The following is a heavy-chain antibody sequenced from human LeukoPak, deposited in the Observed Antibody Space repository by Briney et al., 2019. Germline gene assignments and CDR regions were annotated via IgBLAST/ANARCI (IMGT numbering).Heavy chain of an antibody. Sequence: GGSLRLSCAASGFTFSSYSMNWVRQAPGKGLEWVSYISSSSSTIYYADSVKGRFTISRDNAKNSLYLQMNSLRAEDTAVYYCARDTGGYYYDSSGYVLDYWGQGTLVTVSS. CDR2: ISSSSSTI. J-gene: IGHJ4*02. D-gene: IGHD3-22*01. CDR3: ARDTGGYYYDSSGYVLDY. CDR1: GFTFSSYS. V-gene: IGHV3-48*01.